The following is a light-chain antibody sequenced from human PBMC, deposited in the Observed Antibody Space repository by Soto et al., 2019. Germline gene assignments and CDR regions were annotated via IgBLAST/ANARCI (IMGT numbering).Light chain of an antibody. J-gene: IGKJ1*01. CDR1: QSISSW. CDR3: QQYNTYPWT. V-gene: IGKV1-5*03. CDR2: KAS. Sequence: DIQMTQSPSTLSASVGDRVTITCRASQSISSWLAWYQQKPGKAPKLLIYKASSLQSGVPSRFSGSGSGKEFTITISSLQPDDFATYYCQQYNTYPWTFGQGTQVEIK.